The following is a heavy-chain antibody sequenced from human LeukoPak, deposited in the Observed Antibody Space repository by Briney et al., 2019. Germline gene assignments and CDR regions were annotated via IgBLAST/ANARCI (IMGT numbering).Heavy chain of an antibody. CDR3: ARGSIAAADSFDY. D-gene: IGHD6-13*01. J-gene: IGHJ4*02. Sequence: SETLSLTCAVYGGSFSGYYWSWIRQPPGKGLEWIGEINHSGSTNYNPSLKRRVTISVDTSKNQFSLKLSSVTAADPAVYYCARGSIAAADSFDYWGQRTLVTVSS. CDR1: GGSFSGYY. CDR2: INHSGST. V-gene: IGHV4-34*01.